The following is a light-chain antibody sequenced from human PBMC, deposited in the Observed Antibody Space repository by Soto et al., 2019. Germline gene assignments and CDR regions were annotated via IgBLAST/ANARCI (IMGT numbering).Light chain of an antibody. CDR2: DVS. V-gene: IGLV2-14*01. J-gene: IGLJ2*01. Sequence: QSVLTQPASVSGSPGQSIAISCTGTSSDVGGYNYVSWFQQHPGKAPKLMIYDVSSRPSGVSNRFSGSKSGNTASLTISGLQAEDEADYHCSSYTSSSTVVFGGGTKVTVL. CDR1: SSDVGGYNY. CDR3: SSYTSSSTVV.